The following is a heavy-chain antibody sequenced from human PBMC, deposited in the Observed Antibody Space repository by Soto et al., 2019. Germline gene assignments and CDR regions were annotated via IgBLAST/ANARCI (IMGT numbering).Heavy chain of an antibody. D-gene: IGHD2-8*01. CDR2: IYYSGST. V-gene: IGHV4-31*03. CDR3: ARTVLGAFDI. J-gene: IGHJ3*02. Sequence: PSETLSLTCTVSGGSISSGGYSWSWIRQHPGKGLEWIGYIYYSGSTYYNPSLKSRVTISVDTSKNQFSLKLSSVTAADTAVYYCARTVLGAFDIWGQGTMVTVSS. CDR1: GGSISSGGYS.